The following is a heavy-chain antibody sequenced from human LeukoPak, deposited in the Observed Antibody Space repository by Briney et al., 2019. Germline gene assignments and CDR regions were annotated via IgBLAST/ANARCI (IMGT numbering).Heavy chain of an antibody. D-gene: IGHD3-10*01. V-gene: IGHV3-7*01. CDR2: IKQDGSEK. CDR1: GFTFSSYW. Sequence: SGGSLRLSCAASGFTFSSYWMSWVRQAPGKGLEWVANIKQDGSEKYYVDSVKGRFTISRDNAKNSLYLKMNSLRAEDTAVYYCATLHVDYYGSGSYDDAFDIWGQGTMVTVSS. J-gene: IGHJ3*02. CDR3: ATLHVDYYGSGSYDDAFDI.